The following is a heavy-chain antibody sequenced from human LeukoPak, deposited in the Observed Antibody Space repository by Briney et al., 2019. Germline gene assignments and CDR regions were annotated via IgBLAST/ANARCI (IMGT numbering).Heavy chain of an antibody. V-gene: IGHV4-34*01. Sequence: SETLSLTCAVYGGSFSGYYWSWIRQPPGKGLEWIGEINHSGSTNYNPSLKSRVTISVDTSKNQFSLKLSSVTAADTAVYYCARGLGYCSSTSCKRYYYYMVVWGKGTTVTVSS. CDR1: GGSFSGYY. CDR2: INHSGST. D-gene: IGHD2-2*01. CDR3: ARGLGYCSSTSCKRYYYYMVV. J-gene: IGHJ6*03.